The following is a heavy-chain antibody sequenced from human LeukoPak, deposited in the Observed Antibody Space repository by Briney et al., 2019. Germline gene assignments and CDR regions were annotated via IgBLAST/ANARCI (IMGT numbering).Heavy chain of an antibody. J-gene: IGHJ5*02. V-gene: IGHV1-18*01. D-gene: IGHD2-21*02. CDR3: ARKNCGGDCFYLDP. Sequence: ASVKVSCKASGYTFTSYGITWVRQAPGQGLEWMGWIGAYNGYTNYAQKFQGRVTMTTDTSTNTAYMELRSLRSDDTAVYYCARKNCGGDCFYLDPWGQGTLVTVSS. CDR1: GYTFTSYG. CDR2: IGAYNGYT.